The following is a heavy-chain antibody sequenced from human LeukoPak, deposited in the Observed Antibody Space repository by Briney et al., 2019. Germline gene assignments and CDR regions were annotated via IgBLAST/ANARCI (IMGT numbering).Heavy chain of an antibody. V-gene: IGHV5-51*01. J-gene: IGHJ3*02. Sequence: IYPVDSDTRYSPSFQGQVTISADKSITTAYLQWSSLKASDTAMYYCARRHRYSSSWHAFDIWGQGTMVTVSS. CDR2: IYPVDSDT. CDR3: ARRHRYSSSWHAFDI. D-gene: IGHD6-13*01.